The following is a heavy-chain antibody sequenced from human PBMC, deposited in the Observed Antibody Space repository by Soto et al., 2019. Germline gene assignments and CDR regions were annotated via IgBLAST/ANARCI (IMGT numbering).Heavy chain of an antibody. CDR1: GYTFTSYA. V-gene: IGHV1-3*05. D-gene: IGHD3-10*01. J-gene: IGHJ4*02. CDR3: ARVITLLTPLDY. CDR2: INAGNGNT. Sequence: QVQLVQSGAEEKKPGASVKVSCKASGYTFTSYAMHWVRQAPGQRLEWMGWINAGNGNTKYSQKFQGRVTITRDTSASTAYMGLSSLRSEDTAVYYCARVITLLTPLDYWGQGTLVNVSS.